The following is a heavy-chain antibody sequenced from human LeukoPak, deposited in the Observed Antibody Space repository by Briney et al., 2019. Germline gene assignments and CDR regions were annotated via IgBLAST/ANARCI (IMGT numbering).Heavy chain of an antibody. Sequence: GESLKISCKGFGYSLAYYWIGWVRQMPGKGLEWMGIIYPGDSDTRYSPSFQGQVTISADKSISTAYLQWSSLRASDTAMYYCAMCGEMATISSCYFDYWGQGTLVTVSS. J-gene: IGHJ4*02. CDR3: AMCGEMATISSCYFDY. CDR2: IYPGDSDT. V-gene: IGHV5-51*01. CDR1: GYSLAYYW. D-gene: IGHD5-24*01.